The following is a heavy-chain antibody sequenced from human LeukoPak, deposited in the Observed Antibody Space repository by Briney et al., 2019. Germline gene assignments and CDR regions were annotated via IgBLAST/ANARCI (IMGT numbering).Heavy chain of an antibody. V-gene: IGHV3-48*04. CDR3: ARGAPYQLLNYFDY. D-gene: IGHD2-2*01. J-gene: IGHJ4*02. CDR2: ISSSSSTI. CDR1: GFTFSSYS. Sequence: PGGTLRLSCAASGFTFSSYSMNWVRQAPGKGLEWVSYISSSSSTIYYADSVKGRFTISRDNAKNSLYLQMNSLRAEDTAVYYCARGAPYQLLNYFDYWGQGTLVTVSS.